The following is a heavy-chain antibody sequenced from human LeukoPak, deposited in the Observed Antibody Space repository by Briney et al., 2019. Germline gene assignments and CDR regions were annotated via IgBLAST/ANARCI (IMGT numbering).Heavy chain of an antibody. J-gene: IGHJ4*02. CDR1: GFTFDDYA. D-gene: IGHD1-26*01. CDR2: ISSTSTYI. CDR3: ARIIGISGTYPTDY. Sequence: PGGSLRLSCAASGFTFDDYAMHWVRQASGKGLEWGSSISSTSTYIYYADSMKGRFIISRDNARNSLYLEMNSLRAEDTAVYYCARIIGISGTYPTDYWGQGTLVTVSS. V-gene: IGHV3-21*06.